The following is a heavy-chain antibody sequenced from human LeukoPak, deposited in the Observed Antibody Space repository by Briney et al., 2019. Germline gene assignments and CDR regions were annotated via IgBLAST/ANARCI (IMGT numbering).Heavy chain of an antibody. CDR2: ISESGTNT. J-gene: IGHJ4*02. CDR3: AKMMAGVAGIPNC. D-gene: IGHD6-19*01. V-gene: IGHV3-23*01. CDR1: GFTSSSYA. Sequence: TGGSLRLSCAASGFTSSSYAMSWVRRAPGKGLEWVSAISESGTNTYYTDSVRGRFTISRDNSENTLYLHMNSLRADDTAVYYCAKMMAGVAGIPNCWGQGTLVTVFS.